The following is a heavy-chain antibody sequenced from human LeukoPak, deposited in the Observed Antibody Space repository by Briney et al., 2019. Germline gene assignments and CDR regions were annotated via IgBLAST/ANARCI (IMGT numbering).Heavy chain of an antibody. J-gene: IGHJ4*02. CDR1: GGTFSSYA. V-gene: IGHV1-69*13. CDR2: IIPIFGTA. D-gene: IGHD5-18*01. Sequence: SVKVSCKASGGTFSSYAISWVRQAPGQGLEWMGGIIPIFGTANYAQKFQGRVTITADESTSTAYMELSSLRSEDTAVYYCASFGDSYGHFDYWGQGTLVTVSS. CDR3: ASFGDSYGHFDY.